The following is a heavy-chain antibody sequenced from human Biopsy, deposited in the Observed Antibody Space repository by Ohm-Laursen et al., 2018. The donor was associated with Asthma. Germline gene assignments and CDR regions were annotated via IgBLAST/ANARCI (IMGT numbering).Heavy chain of an antibody. Sequence: TLSLTCPVSGGSMTPTSHYWDWIRQAPGKGLEWIGYISYGGKTSYTPSLKNRVTISRDTSKNQFSLRLTSVTAADTAVYFCARRITIFGVVQKDHGMDAWGQGTTVIVSS. CDR1: GGSMTPTSHY. V-gene: IGHV4-39*01. J-gene: IGHJ6*02. CDR3: ARRITIFGVVQKDHGMDA. D-gene: IGHD3-3*01. CDR2: ISYGGKT.